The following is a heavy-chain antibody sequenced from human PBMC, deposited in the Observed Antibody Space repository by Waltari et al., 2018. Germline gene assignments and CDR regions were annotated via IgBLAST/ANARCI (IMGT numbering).Heavy chain of an antibody. CDR1: VGSISSSSYY. Sequence: QLQLQESGPGLVKPSETLSLTCTVSVGSISSSSYYWGWIRQPPGKGLEWIGSIYYSGSTYYNPSLKSRVTISVDTSKNQFSLKLSSVTAADTAVYYCARQASSWYRDYYYYMDVWGKGTTVTVSS. D-gene: IGHD6-13*01. V-gene: IGHV4-39*01. CDR3: ARQASSWYRDYYYYMDV. J-gene: IGHJ6*03. CDR2: IYYSGST.